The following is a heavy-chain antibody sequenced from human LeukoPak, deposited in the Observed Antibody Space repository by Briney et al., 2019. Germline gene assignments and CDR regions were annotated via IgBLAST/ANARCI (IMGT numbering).Heavy chain of an antibody. Sequence: GGSLRLSCAASGFTFSGYSMNGVREAPGKGLEWGSSISTTSDYIHYADSLKGRVAISRDNAKNSLYLQMNSLRAEDTAVYYCARGGIYSQGFDYWGQGSLVTVSS. V-gene: IGHV3-21*01. CDR2: ISTTSDYI. CDR3: ARGGIYSQGFDY. J-gene: IGHJ4*02. CDR1: GFTFSGYS. D-gene: IGHD6-13*01.